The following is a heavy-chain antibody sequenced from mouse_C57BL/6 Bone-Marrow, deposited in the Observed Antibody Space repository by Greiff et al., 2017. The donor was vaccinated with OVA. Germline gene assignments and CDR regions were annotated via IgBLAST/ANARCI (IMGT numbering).Heavy chain of an antibody. J-gene: IGHJ3*01. CDR3: ARSTMVTADPFAY. V-gene: IGHV1-52*01. Sequence: VKLQQPGAELVRPGSSVKLSCKASGYTFTSYWMHWVKQRPIQGLEWIGNIDPSDSETHYNQKFKDKATLTVDKSSSTAYMQLSSLTSEDSAVYYCARSTMVTADPFAYWGQGTLVTVSA. CDR1: GYTFTSYW. D-gene: IGHD2-2*01. CDR2: IDPSDSET.